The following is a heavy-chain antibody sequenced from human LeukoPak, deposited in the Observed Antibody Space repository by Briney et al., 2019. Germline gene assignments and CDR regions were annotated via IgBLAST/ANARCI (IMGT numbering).Heavy chain of an antibody. V-gene: IGHV3-21*01. CDR3: AGGMYSGYVCPY. CDR1: GFTFSSYS. J-gene: IGHJ4*02. Sequence: GGSLRLSCAASGFTFSSYSMNWVRQAPGKGLEWVSSISSTSSYTNYADSVKDRFTISRDNAENSLYLRMNSLRAEDTAVYYCAGGMYSGYVCPYWGQGTLVTVSS. CDR2: ISSTSSYT. D-gene: IGHD5-12*01.